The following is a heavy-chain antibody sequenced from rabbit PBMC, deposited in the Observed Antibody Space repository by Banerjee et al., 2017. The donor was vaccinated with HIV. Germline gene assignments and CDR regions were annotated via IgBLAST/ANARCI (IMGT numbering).Heavy chain of an antibody. V-gene: IGHV1S40*01. CDR1: GFDLSNSYY. CDR2: IYAGSSGST. Sequence: QSLEESGGDLVKPGASLTLTCTASGFDLSNSYYMCWVRHAPGKGLEWIACIYAGSSGSTYYASWAKGRFTISKTSSTTVTLQMTSLTAADTATYFCARDYAKYDGYAFNLWGPGTLVTVS. CDR3: ARDYAKYDGYAFNL. J-gene: IGHJ4*01. D-gene: IGHD6-1*01.